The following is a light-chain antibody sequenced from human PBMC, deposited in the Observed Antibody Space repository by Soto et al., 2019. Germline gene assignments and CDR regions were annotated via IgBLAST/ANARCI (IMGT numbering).Light chain of an antibody. CDR1: QSVSSSS. Sequence: DIVLTQSPGTLSLSPGERATLSCRASQSVSSSSLAWYQQKPGQAPRLLIYGAPSRATGIPDRFSGSGSATDFTLTISRLEPEDFAVYYCQQYGSSPPMYTFGQGTKLEIK. V-gene: IGKV3-20*01. CDR3: QQYGSSPPMYT. CDR2: GAP. J-gene: IGKJ2*01.